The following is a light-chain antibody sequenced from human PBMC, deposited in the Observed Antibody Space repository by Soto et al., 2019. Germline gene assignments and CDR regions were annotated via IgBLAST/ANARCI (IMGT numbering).Light chain of an antibody. J-gene: IGKJ4*01. CDR1: QSVSNSH. CDR3: RQYDKSPLT. Sequence: EIVLTQSPVTLSLSPGERATLSCRASQSVSNSHLAWHQQKPGQAPRLLIFGVSSRAAGIPDRFSGSGSGTDFTLTISRLEPEDYAVYYCRQYDKSPLTFGGGTKVDIK. V-gene: IGKV3-20*01. CDR2: GVS.